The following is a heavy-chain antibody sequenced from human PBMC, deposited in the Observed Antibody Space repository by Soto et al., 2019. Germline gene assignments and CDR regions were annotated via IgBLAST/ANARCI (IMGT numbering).Heavy chain of an antibody. CDR2: AFVTGAT. D-gene: IGHD3-10*01. CDR3: ARGRSDSAGSSFGRRMDV. CDR1: GEALGSGQSY. V-gene: IGHV4-61*01. J-gene: IGHJ6*02. Sequence: QVQLQESGPGLVKSSETLSLICFVSGEALGSGQSYWNWIRQAPGKGLQWIGQAFVTGATKYSASLKSRVTMSVDTSKSQISLTLTSVTAADTATYFCARGRSDSAGSSFGRRMDVWGQGTTVTVSS.